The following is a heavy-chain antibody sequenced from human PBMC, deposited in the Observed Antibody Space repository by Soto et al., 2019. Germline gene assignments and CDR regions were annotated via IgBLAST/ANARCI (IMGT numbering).Heavy chain of an antibody. CDR2: IYYSGST. V-gene: IGHV4-39*01. J-gene: IGHJ5*02. CDR3: AMTTVVRKGWFDP. Sequence: PSETLSLTCTVSGGSISSSSYYWGWIRQPPGKGLEWIGSIYYSGSTYYNPSLKSRVTISVDTSKNQFSLKLSSVTAADTAVYYCAMTTVVRKGWFDPWGQGTLVTVSS. D-gene: IGHD4-17*01. CDR1: GGSISSSSYY.